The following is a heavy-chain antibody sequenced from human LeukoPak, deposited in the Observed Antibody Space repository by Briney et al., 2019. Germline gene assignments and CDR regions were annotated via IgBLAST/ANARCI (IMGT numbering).Heavy chain of an antibody. CDR1: GFTFSRFS. D-gene: IGHD6-13*01. V-gene: IGHV3-21*06. CDR2: ISSGSHHK. Sequence: GGSLRLSCAGSGFTFSRFSMIWVRQAPGKGLEWVASISSGSHHKYHADSVKGRFTVSRDNDKNSLFLQMNSLRAEDTALYYCATRLTADTYEASDIWGQGTMVTVSS. J-gene: IGHJ3*02. CDR3: ATRLTADTYEASDI.